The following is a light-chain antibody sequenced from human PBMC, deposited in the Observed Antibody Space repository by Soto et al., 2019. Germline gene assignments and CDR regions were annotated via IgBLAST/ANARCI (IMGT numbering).Light chain of an antibody. J-gene: IGKJ1*01. CDR1: QSVDNY. CDR2: RAS. CDR3: QQYKNWPKT. V-gene: IGKV3-15*01. Sequence: EIVMTQSPVTLSVSPGERVTLSCRASQSVDNYLAWHQQKPGQAPRLLIYRASTRATGIPGRFSGSGSGTEFTLTISSLQSEDFAVYYCQQYKNWPKTFGQGTKVEIK.